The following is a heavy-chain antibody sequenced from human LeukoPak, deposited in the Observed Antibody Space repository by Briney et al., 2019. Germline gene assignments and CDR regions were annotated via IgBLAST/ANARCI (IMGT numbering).Heavy chain of an antibody. CDR2: INPNSSGT. D-gene: IGHD3-22*01. J-gene: IGHJ5*02. V-gene: IGHV1-2*02. Sequence: ASVKVSCKASGYTFTGYYMHWVRQAPGQGLEWMGWINPNSSGTNYAQKFQGRVTMTRDTSISTAYMELSRLRSDDTAVYYCARDHYDSSGYFHWFDPWGQGTLVTVSS. CDR1: GYTFTGYY. CDR3: ARDHYDSSGYFHWFDP.